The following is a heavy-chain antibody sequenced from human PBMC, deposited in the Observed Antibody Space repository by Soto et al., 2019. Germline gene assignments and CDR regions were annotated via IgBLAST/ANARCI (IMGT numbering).Heavy chain of an antibody. D-gene: IGHD1-26*01. CDR2: INTHGDTA. V-gene: IGHV3-23*01. Sequence: VQLLESGGDLVQPGGSLRLSCAASGFTFSTYAMSWVRQAPGKGLDWVSTINTHGDTAYYSASVKGRFTISRDNSKDTRMLQMDSLGAEDTALHFCVLTARFTGSYWGQGTLVTVSS. CDR1: GFTFSTYA. J-gene: IGHJ4*02. CDR3: VLTARFTGSY.